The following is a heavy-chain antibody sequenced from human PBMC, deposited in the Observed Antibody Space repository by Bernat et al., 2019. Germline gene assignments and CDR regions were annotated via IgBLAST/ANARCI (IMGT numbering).Heavy chain of an antibody. Sequence: EVQLLESGGGLVQPGGSLRLSCEASGFTFSDYAMSWVRQSPGTGLEWVSAISGSDGSTCYADSVKGRFTISRDNSKNTLYLQMNSLRAEDTAVYYCAKDVSAVAGDAFDIWGQGTMVTVSS. CDR3: AKDVSAVAGDAFDI. V-gene: IGHV3-23*01. CDR2: ISGSDGST. D-gene: IGHD6-19*01. J-gene: IGHJ3*02. CDR1: GFTFSDYA.